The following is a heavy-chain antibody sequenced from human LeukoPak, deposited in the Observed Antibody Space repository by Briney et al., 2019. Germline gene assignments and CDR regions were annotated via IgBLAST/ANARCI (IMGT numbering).Heavy chain of an antibody. D-gene: IGHD5-18*01. CDR3: ARGGYSYGPGDYYYMDV. J-gene: IGHJ6*03. CDR1: GFTFSSYS. CDR2: ISSSSSTI. V-gene: IGHV3-48*04. Sequence: PGGSLRLSCAASGFTFSSYSMNWVRQAPGKGLEWVSYISSSSSTIYYADSVKGRFTISRDNAKNSLYLQMNSLRAEDTAVYYCARGGYSYGPGDYYYMDVWGKGTTVTVSS.